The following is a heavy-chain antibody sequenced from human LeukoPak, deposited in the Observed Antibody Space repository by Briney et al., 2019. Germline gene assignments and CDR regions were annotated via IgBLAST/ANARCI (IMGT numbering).Heavy chain of an antibody. CDR2: IYTSGST. CDR3: ARSKRWEVAYQYDY. Sequence: SETLSLTCTVAGGSISSGSYYWSWIRQPAGKGLEWIGRIYTSGSTNYNPSLKSRVTISVDTSRNQFSLKLSSVTAADTAVYYCARSKRWEVAYQYDYWGQGTLVTVSS. V-gene: IGHV4-61*02. D-gene: IGHD1-26*01. CDR1: GGSISSGSYY. J-gene: IGHJ4*02.